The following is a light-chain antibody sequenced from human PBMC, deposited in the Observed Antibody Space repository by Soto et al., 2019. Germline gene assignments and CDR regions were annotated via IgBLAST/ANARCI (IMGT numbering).Light chain of an antibody. CDR2: DAS. J-gene: IGKJ1*01. V-gene: IGKV3-11*01. CDR1: QSVSTY. Sequence: EIVLTQSPATLSLSPGERATLSCRASQSVSTYLAWYQQKPGQARRLLIYDASKRATGIPVRFSGSGSGTDFTLTITSLEPEDFGVYYCQQRSNWPPTWTFGQGTKVDIK. CDR3: QQRSNWPPTWT.